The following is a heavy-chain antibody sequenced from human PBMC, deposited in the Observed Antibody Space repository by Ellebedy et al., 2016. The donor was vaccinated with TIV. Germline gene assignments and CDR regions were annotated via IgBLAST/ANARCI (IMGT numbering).Heavy chain of an antibody. J-gene: IGHJ4*02. Sequence: GESLKISCAASGFTFSNYAMTWVRQAPGKGLEWVSSISATLLTTYYTDSVKGRFTISRDMSKNTLYLQMDSLRGEDTAIYYCAKLSRFCSWGTCQFDFFEDWGQGTLVTVSS. D-gene: IGHD2-15*01. V-gene: IGHV3-23*01. CDR3: AKLSRFCSWGTCQFDFFED. CDR2: ISATLLTT. CDR1: GFTFSNYA.